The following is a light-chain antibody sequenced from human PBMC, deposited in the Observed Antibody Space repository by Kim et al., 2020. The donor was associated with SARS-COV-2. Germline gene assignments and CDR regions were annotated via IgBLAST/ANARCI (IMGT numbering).Light chain of an antibody. V-gene: IGLV1-44*01. CDR1: SSNIGRFP. CDR2: TNN. CDR3: EAWDDSLNGPV. Sequence: QSVLTQPPSTSGTPGQRVSIPCSGGSSNIGRFPVNWYQRLPGAAPKLLIDTNNVRPSGVPDRFSGSKSGTTASLVIRGLQSEDEADYYCEAWDDSLNGPVFGGGTKVTVL. J-gene: IGLJ3*02.